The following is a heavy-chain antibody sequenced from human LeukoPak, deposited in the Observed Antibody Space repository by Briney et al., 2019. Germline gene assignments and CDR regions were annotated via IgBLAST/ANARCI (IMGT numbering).Heavy chain of an antibody. CDR1: GFTFSSYE. Sequence: PGGSLRLSCAASGFTFSSYEMNWVRQAPGKGLEWVSYISGSGSTIYYADSVKGRFTISRDNAKNSLYLQMNSLRAEDTAVYYCARKSVNGVLAYCGGDCPLDYWGQGTLVTVSS. V-gene: IGHV3-48*03. CDR2: ISGSGSTI. D-gene: IGHD2-21*01. CDR3: ARKSVNGVLAYCGGDCPLDY. J-gene: IGHJ4*02.